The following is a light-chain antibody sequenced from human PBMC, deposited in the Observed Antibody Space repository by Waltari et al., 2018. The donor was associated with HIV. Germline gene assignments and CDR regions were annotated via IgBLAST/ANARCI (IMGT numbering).Light chain of an antibody. Sequence: SYVLTQPPSVSVATGQTARITCGGNNIGSNTVHWYQQSPGKAPVLVVQADSDRPSGPPERFSGSNSGNTATLTISRGEAGDEADSYCQVWDSRSDHPVLGGGTRLTVL. V-gene: IGLV3-21*02. CDR2: ADS. CDR3: QVWDSRSDHPV. J-gene: IGLJ3*02. CDR1: NIGSNT.